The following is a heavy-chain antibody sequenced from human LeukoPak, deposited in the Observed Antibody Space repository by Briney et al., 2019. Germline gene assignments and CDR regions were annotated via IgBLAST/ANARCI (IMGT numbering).Heavy chain of an antibody. D-gene: IGHD4-17*01. V-gene: IGHV3-66*01. CDR3: ARVDYGDYGFDY. CDR1: GFTVSSNY. Sequence: GSLRLSCAASGFTVSSNYMSWVRQAPGKGLEWVSVIYSGGSTYYADSVKGRFTISRDNSKNTLYLQMNSLRAEDTAVYYCARVDYGDYGFDYWGQGTLVTVSS. CDR2: IYSGGST. J-gene: IGHJ4*02.